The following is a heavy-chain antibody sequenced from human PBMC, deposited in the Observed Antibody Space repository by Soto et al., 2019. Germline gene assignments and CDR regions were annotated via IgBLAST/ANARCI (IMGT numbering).Heavy chain of an antibody. Sequence: QVQLQQWGAGLLKPSETLSLTCAVYGGSFSGYYWSWIRQPPGKGLEWIGEINHSGSTNYNPSLKSRVTISVDTSKNQFSLKLSSVTAADTAVYYCARGGPAATRGSQYNWFAPWVQGTLVTVYS. V-gene: IGHV4-34*01. CDR2: INHSGST. D-gene: IGHD2-2*01. J-gene: IGHJ5*02. CDR1: GGSFSGYY. CDR3: ARGGPAATRGSQYNWFAP.